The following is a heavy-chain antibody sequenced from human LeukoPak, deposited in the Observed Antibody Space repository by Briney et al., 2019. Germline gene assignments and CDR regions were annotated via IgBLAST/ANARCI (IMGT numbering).Heavy chain of an antibody. CDR2: ISSSSSYI. V-gene: IGHV3-21*01. CDR3: ARVDYGDYTGEDY. CDR1: GFTFSSYS. D-gene: IGHD4-17*01. J-gene: IGHJ4*02. Sequence: PGGSLRLSRAASGFTFSSYSMNWVRQAPGQGLEWVSSISSSSSYIYYADSVMGRFTISRDNAKNSLYLQMNSLRAEDTAVYYCARVDYGDYTGEDYWGQGTLVTVSS.